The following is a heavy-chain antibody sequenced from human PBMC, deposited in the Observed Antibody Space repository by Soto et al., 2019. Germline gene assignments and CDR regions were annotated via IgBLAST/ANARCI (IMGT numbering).Heavy chain of an antibody. CDR1: GGPFPSGGYY. CDR2: IYYNGDT. Sequence: SETLSLTCSVSGGPFPSGGYYWSWIRQEPGKGLEWIGYIYYNGDTSYNPSLRSRVTISADTSKTQFSLRLRSVTSADTAVYYCARGDSQVSSVFDYWGQGMLVTVSS. V-gene: IGHV4-31*03. J-gene: IGHJ4*02. CDR3: ARGDSQVSSVFDY. D-gene: IGHD3-16*01.